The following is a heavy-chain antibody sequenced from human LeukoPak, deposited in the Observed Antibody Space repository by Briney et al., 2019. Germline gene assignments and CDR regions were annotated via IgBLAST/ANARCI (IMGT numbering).Heavy chain of an antibody. Sequence: SETPFLPCSVPGGSLSTYYLSWVREPPREGLGWVGDIYYTGTTNYNPSLRSRVTISVDTSRNQFSLRLSSVTAADTAVYYCAREDPQTTVPEGMDVWGHGTTVIVSS. CDR1: GGSLSTYY. CDR3: AREDPQTTVPEGMDV. J-gene: IGHJ6*02. V-gene: IGHV4-59*01. CDR2: IYYTGTT. D-gene: IGHD4-17*01.